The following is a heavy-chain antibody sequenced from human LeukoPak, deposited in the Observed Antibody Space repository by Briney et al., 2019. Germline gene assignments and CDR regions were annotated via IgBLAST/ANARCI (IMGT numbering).Heavy chain of an antibody. D-gene: IGHD5-18*01. J-gene: IGHJ4*02. CDR3: ERDRTAMARTVPHY. CDR1: GYSFTSYY. Sequence: ASVKVSCKASGYSFTSYYMHWVRQAPGQGLEWMGIINPSGGSTSYAQKFQGKITITRYTAKSTVYMELRSLRSEATAVYYCERDRTAMARTVPHYWGQGTLVTVSS. V-gene: IGHV1-46*01. CDR2: INPSGGST.